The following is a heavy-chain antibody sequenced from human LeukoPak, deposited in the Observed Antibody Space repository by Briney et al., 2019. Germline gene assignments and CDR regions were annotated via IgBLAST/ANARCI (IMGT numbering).Heavy chain of an antibody. CDR2: IYSGGNT. CDR1: GLTVSSNC. V-gene: IGHV3-53*01. J-gene: IGHJ6*03. D-gene: IGHD2-15*01. CDR3: ARVLRYCRGGNCYSGGLGYMDV. Sequence: GGSLRLSCAASGLTVSSNCMSWVRQAPGKGLEWVSFIYSGGNTYYADSVKGRFTISRDNSKNTVHLQMNSLRAEDTAVYYCARVLRYCRGGNCYSGGLGYMDVWGKGTTVTISS.